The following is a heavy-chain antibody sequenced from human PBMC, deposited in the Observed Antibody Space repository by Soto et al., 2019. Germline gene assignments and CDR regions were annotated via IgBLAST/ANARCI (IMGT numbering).Heavy chain of an antibody. CDR3: ARGPMTTVTTWGDWYFDL. CDR1: GFTFSSYG. V-gene: IGHV3-33*01. D-gene: IGHD4-17*01. J-gene: IGHJ2*01. Sequence: QVQLVESGGGVVQPGRSLRLSCATSGFTFSSYGMHWVRQGPGKGLEWVAVIWYDGTNKYYADSVNGRFTISRDDSKHTLYLQMNSLRAEDTAVYYCARGPMTTVTTWGDWYFDLWGRGTLVTVSS. CDR2: IWYDGTNK.